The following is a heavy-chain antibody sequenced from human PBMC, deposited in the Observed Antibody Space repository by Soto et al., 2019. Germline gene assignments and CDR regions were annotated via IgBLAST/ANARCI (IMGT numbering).Heavy chain of an antibody. CDR1: YGSISSGDYY. J-gene: IGHJ4*02. CDR2: IYYSGST. Sequence: SETLSLTKTVSYGSISSGDYYWSLIRQPPGKGLEWIGYIYYSGSTYYNPSLKSRVTISVDTSKNQFSLKLSSVTAADTVVYYCARERGARYFDYWRQGTLVAV. V-gene: IGHV4-30-4*08. CDR3: ARERGARYFDY. D-gene: IGHD2-15*01.